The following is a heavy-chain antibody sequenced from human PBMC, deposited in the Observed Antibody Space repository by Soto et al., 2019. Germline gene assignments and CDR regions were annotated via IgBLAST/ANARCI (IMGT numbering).Heavy chain of an antibody. CDR3: ARGGVVTDTEKPTINTWFDP. CDR2: IIPILDIA. J-gene: IGHJ5*02. CDR1: GGSFNTYT. V-gene: IGHV1-69*02. Sequence: SVKVSCKSSGGSFNTYTITSVRRAPGQGLEWMGRIIPILDIANYAQKFQGRVTITADKSTRTVYMELSSLRSEDTAVYYCARGGVVTDTEKPTINTWFDPWGQGTLVTVSS. D-gene: IGHD2-21*02.